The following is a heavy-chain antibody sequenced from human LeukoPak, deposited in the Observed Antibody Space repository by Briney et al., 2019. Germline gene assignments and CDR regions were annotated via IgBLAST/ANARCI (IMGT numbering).Heavy chain of an antibody. V-gene: IGHV3-30-3*01. CDR3: ARVYGSGTYYPYRMDV. D-gene: IGHD3-10*01. Sequence: GGSLRLSCAASGFTFSSYAMHWVRQAPGKGLEWVAVISYDGSNKYYADSVKGRFTISRDNSKNTLYLQMNSLRAEDTAVYYCARVYGSGTYYPYRMDVWGQGTTVTVSS. J-gene: IGHJ6*02. CDR2: ISYDGSNK. CDR1: GFTFSSYA.